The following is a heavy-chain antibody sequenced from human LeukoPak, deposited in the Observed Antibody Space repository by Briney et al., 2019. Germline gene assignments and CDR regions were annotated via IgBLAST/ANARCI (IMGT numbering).Heavy chain of an antibody. CDR2: MNPNSGNT. CDR1: GYTFTSYD. D-gene: IGHD2-2*01. CDR3: ARGLRLRRVPAARGDYDFDY. Sequence: ASVKVSCKASGYTFTSYDINWVRQATGQGLEWMGWMNPNSGNTGYAQKFQGRVTMTRDTSISTAYMELSSLRSEDTAVYYCARGLRLRRVPAARGDYDFDYWGEGTLVGVSS. J-gene: IGHJ4*02. V-gene: IGHV1-8*01.